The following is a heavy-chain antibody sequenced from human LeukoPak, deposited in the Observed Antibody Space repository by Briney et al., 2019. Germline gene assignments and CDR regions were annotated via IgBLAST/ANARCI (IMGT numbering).Heavy chain of an antibody. CDR1: GFTFSSYS. J-gene: IGHJ4*02. V-gene: IGHV3-48*04. Sequence: PGGSLRLSCAASGFTFSSYSMNWVRQAPGKGLEWVSYISSSSTTIYYADSVKGRFTISRDNAKNSLYLQMNSLRAEDTAVYYCATNYYDSSGYYGGDWGQGTLVTVSS. CDR2: ISSSSTTI. D-gene: IGHD3-22*01. CDR3: ATNYYDSSGYYGGD.